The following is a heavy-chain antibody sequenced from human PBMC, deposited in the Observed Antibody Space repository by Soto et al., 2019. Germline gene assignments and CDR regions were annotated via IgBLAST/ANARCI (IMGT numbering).Heavy chain of an antibody. D-gene: IGHD2-15*01. Sequence: SVKVSWKAFGGTFSSYAISLVRQAPGQGLEWMGGFIPIFGTANYAQKFQGRVTITAVEFTSTAYMELSSLRSEDTAVYYCARDSQSVVAATWGQGTLVTVSS. V-gene: IGHV1-69*13. CDR2: FIPIFGTA. CDR3: ARDSQSVVAAT. CDR1: GGTFSSYA. J-gene: IGHJ5*02.